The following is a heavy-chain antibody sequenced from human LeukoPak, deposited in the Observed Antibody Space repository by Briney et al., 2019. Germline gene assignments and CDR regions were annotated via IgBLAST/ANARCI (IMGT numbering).Heavy chain of an antibody. CDR3: ATYGRAVPFDY. J-gene: IGHJ4*02. D-gene: IGHD4-17*01. CDR2: INPSGGST. CDR1: GYTFTSYY. Sequence: ASVKVSCKASGYTFTSYYMHWVRQAPGQGLEWMGIINPSGGSTIYAQKFQGRVTMTEDTSTDTAYMELSSLRSEDTAVYYCATYGRAVPFDYWGQGTLVTVSS. V-gene: IGHV1-46*01.